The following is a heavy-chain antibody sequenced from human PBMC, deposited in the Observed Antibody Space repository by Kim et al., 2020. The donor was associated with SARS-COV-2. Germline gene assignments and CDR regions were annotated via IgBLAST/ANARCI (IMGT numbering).Heavy chain of an antibody. J-gene: IGHJ4*02. CDR2: IHYNGST. V-gene: IGHV4-59*01. CDR1: GGSISIYY. D-gene: IGHD4-4*01. Sequence: SETLSLTCTVSGGSISIYYWSWLRQPPGKGLEWIGFIHYNGSTAYYPSLKGRVSISVDTSKNQISLTLTSVTTADTAVYYCPREYSSFEFWGTGSLVTVS. CDR3: PREYSSFEF.